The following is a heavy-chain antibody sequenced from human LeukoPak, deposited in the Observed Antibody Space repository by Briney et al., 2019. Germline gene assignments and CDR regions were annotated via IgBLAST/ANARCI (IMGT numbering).Heavy chain of an antibody. CDR1: GFTVSSNY. J-gene: IGHJ4*02. D-gene: IGHD4-17*01. V-gene: IGHV3-53*01. CDR3: AKTPTTVTNRIFDY. Sequence: PGGSLRLSCAASGFTVSSNYMSWVRQAPGKGLEWVSVIYSGGSTYYADSVKGRFTISRDNSENTLYLQMNSLRAEDTAVYYCAKTPTTVTNRIFDYWGQGTLVTVSS. CDR2: IYSGGST.